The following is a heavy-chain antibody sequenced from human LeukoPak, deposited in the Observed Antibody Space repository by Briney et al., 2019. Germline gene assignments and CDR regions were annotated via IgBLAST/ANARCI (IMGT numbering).Heavy chain of an antibody. CDR1: GLNFRSYSMN. J-gene: IGHJ4*02. CDR2: IYYSGST. D-gene: IGHD3-9*01. Sequence: GSLRLSCAASGLNFRSYSMNWVRQAPGKGLEWIGSIYYSGSTYYNPSLKSRVTISVDTSKNQFSLKLSSVTAADTAVYYCARQTYDILTGYYPFDYWGQGTLVTVSS. V-gene: IGHV4-39*01. CDR3: ARQTYDILTGYYPFDY.